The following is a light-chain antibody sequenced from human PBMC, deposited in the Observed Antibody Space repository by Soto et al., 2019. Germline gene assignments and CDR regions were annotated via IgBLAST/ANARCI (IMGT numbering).Light chain of an antibody. V-gene: IGLV1-44*01. Sequence: VLTQPPSASGSPGLRVTISCSGSNSNIGSRTVTWYQQLPGTAPKLLIFSNNQRPSGVPDRFSGSKSGTSASLAISGLQSGDEADYYCAAWDGSLNAVVFGGGTK. CDR2: SNN. J-gene: IGLJ2*01. CDR1: NSNIGSRT. CDR3: AAWDGSLNAVV.